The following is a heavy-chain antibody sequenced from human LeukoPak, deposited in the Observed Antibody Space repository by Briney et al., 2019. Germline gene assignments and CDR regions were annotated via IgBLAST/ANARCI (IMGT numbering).Heavy chain of an antibody. CDR2: IKQDGSEK. V-gene: IGHV3-7*01. Sequence: SCKASGGTFSSYAMHWVRQAPGKGLEWVANIKQDGSEKYYVDSVKGRFTISRDNAKNSLYLQMNSLRAEDTAVYYCARRGRGFDYWGQGTLVTVSS. D-gene: IGHD2-15*01. CDR3: ARRGRGFDY. CDR1: GGTFSSYA. J-gene: IGHJ4*02.